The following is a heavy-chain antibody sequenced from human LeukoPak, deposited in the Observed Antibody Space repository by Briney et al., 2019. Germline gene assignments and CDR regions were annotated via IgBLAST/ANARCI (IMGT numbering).Heavy chain of an antibody. D-gene: IGHD2-15*01. CDR3: ASRYCSGGSCASDAFDV. V-gene: IGHV4-34*01. CDR1: GGSFSGYY. J-gene: IGHJ3*01. Sequence: SETLSLTCAVYGGSFSGYYWSWIRQPPGKGLEWIGEINHSGSTNYNPSLKSRVTISVDTSKNQFSLKLSSVTAADTAVYYCASRYCSGGSCASDAFDVWGQGTTVTVSS. CDR2: INHSGST.